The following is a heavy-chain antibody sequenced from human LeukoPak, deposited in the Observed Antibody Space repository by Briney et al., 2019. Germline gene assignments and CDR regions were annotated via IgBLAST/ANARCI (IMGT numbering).Heavy chain of an antibody. Sequence: SVKVSCKASGGTFSSYAISWVRQAPGQGLERMGRIIPILGIANYAQKFQGRVTITADKSTSTAYMELSSLRSEDTAVYYCASGDGDTVTTLGFDYWGQGTLVTVSS. D-gene: IGHD4-17*01. CDR2: IIPILGIA. CDR1: GGTFSSYA. J-gene: IGHJ4*02. V-gene: IGHV1-69*04. CDR3: ASGDGDTVTTLGFDY.